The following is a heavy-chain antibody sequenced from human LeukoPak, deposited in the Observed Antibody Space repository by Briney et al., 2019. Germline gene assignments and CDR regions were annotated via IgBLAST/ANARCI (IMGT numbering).Heavy chain of an antibody. CDR1: GFTFSSYG. J-gene: IGHJ5*02. D-gene: IGHD5-18*01. V-gene: IGHV3-33*01. CDR2: IWYDGSNK. CDR3: ARDHLPRRGPYSYGYYWFDP. Sequence: GGSLRLSCAASGFTFSSYGMHWVRQAPGKGLEWVAVIWYDGSNKYYADSVKGRFTISRDNSKNTLYLQMNSLRAEDTAVYYCARDHLPRRGPYSYGYYWFDPWGQGTLVTVSS.